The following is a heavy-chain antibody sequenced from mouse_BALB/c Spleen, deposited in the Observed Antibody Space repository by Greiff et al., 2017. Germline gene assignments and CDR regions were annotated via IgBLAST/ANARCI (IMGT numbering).Heavy chain of an antibody. D-gene: IGHD4-1*01. J-gene: IGHJ2*01. CDR2: IYPGDGDT. Sequence: QVQLQQSGPELVKPGASVKISCKASGYAFSSSWMNWVKQRPGQGLEWIGRIYPGDGDTNYNGKFKGKATLTADKSSSTAYMQLSSLTSVDSAVYFCARSGTGAFDYWGQGTTLTVSS. V-gene: IGHV1-82*01. CDR1: GYAFSSSW. CDR3: ARSGTGAFDY.